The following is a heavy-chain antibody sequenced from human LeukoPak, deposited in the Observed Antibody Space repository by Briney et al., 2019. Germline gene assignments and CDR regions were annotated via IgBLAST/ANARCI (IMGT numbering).Heavy chain of an antibody. CDR2: IYHSGST. CDR1: GYSISSGYY. D-gene: IGHD3-16*01. J-gene: IGHJ4*02. CDR3: ARGPDGITSDY. Sequence: SETLSLTCGVSGYSISSGYYWGWIRQSPGKGLEWIGSIYHSGSTYYNPSLKSRVTISLDTSKNQFSLKLSSVTAADTAVYYCARGPDGITSDYWGQGTLVTVSS. V-gene: IGHV4-38-2*01.